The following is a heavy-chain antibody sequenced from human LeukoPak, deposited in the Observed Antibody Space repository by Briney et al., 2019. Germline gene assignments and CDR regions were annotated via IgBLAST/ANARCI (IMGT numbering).Heavy chain of an antibody. Sequence: GGSLRLSCAASGFTFSSYSMNWVRQAPGKGLEWVSYISSSSSTIYYADSVKGRFTISRDNAKNSLYLQMNSLRDEDTAVYYCVRAAPYSSSFKYFQHWGQGTLITVSS. V-gene: IGHV3-48*02. CDR2: ISSSSSTI. D-gene: IGHD6-13*01. J-gene: IGHJ1*01. CDR3: VRAAPYSSSFKYFQH. CDR1: GFTFSSYS.